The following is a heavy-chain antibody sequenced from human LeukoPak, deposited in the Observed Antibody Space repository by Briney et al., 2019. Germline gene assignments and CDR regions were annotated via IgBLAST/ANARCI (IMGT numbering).Heavy chain of an antibody. J-gene: IGHJ4*02. D-gene: IGHD3-10*01. Sequence: ASETLSLTCTVSGASLSPYYWSWIRQPPGRGLEWIGQIYYSGSTDYNPSLDSRVTISVDTSKNQFSLKLSSVTAADTAVYYCARDLWYYYGSGSYYNSFDYWGQGTLVTVSS. CDR1: GASLSPYY. CDR3: ARDLWYYYGSGSYYNSFDY. CDR2: IYYSGST. V-gene: IGHV4-59*13.